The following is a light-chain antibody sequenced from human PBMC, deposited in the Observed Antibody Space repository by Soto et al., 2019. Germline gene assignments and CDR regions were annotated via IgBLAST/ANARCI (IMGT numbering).Light chain of an antibody. CDR2: GAS. V-gene: IGKV3-15*01. Sequence: EIVMTQSPATLSVSPGERATLSCRASQSVSSNLAWYQQKPGQAPRLLIYGASTRATGIPARFSGSGSGTEFTLTISSLQSEDFAVYYCQQYNNWSTFGQGTRRRL. CDR1: QSVSSN. J-gene: IGKJ5*01. CDR3: QQYNNWST.